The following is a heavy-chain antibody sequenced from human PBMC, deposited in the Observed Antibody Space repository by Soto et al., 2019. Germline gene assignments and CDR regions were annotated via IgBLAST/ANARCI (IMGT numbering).Heavy chain of an antibody. V-gene: IGHV1-18*01. CDR3: ARYCSSTSYYGPNYYYYGMDV. D-gene: IGHD2-2*01. J-gene: IGHJ6*02. Sequence: QVQLVQSGAEVKKPGASVKVSCKGSGYTFTSYGISWVRQAPGQGLEWMGWISAYNGNTNYAQKHQGRGTMTTDTSTRTDELDLGSIRSDDTGVYDCARYCSSTSYYGPNYYYYGMDVWGQGTTVTVSS. CDR2: ISAYNGNT. CDR1: GYTFTSYG.